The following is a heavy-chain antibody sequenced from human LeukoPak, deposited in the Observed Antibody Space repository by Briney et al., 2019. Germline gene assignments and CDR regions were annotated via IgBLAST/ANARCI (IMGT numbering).Heavy chain of an antibody. Sequence: SETLSLTCAVYGGSFSGYYWSWIRQPPGKGLEWIGEINHSGSTNYNPSLKSRVTISVDTSKNQFSLKLSSVTAADTAVYYCARGRYSSGWDNYYFDYWGQGTLVTVSS. V-gene: IGHV4-34*01. D-gene: IGHD6-19*01. CDR3: ARGRYSSGWDNYYFDY. CDR1: GGSFSGYY. CDR2: INHSGST. J-gene: IGHJ4*02.